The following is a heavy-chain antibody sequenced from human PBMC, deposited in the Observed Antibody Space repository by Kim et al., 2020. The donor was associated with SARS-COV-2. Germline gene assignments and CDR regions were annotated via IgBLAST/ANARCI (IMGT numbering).Heavy chain of an antibody. J-gene: IGHJ6*02. CDR3: AKNIVVVPAAIAWDYYGMDV. CDR2: INPSGGST. CDR1: GYTFTSYY. V-gene: IGHV1-46*01. Sequence: ASVKVSCKASGYTFTSYYRHWVRQAPGQGLDWMGIINPSGGSTSYAQKFQGRVTMTRDTSTSTVYMELSSLRSEDTAVYYCAKNIVVVPAAIAWDYYGMDVWGHGTTVTVSS. D-gene: IGHD2-2*02.